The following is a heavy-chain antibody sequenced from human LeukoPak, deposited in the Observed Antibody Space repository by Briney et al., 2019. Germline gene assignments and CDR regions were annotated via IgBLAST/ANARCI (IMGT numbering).Heavy chain of an antibody. D-gene: IGHD4-17*01. V-gene: IGHV4-39*07. CDR1: GGSISSSSYY. J-gene: IGHJ5*02. Sequence: PSETLSLTCTVSGGSISSSSYYWGWIRQPPGKGLEWIGSIYYSGSTYYNPSLKSRVTISVDTSKNQFSLKLSSVTAADTAVYYCARDYDYGDYEDWWFDPWGQGTLVTVSS. CDR2: IYYSGST. CDR3: ARDYDYGDYEDWWFDP.